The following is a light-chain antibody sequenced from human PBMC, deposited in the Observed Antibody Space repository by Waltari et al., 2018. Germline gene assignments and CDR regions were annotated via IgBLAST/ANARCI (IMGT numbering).Light chain of an antibody. CDR2: LEGSGSY. CDR3: ETWDSNLWV. CDR1: SGHSSYI. V-gene: IGLV4-60*03. Sequence: QPVLTQSSSASASLGSSVKLTCTLSSGHSSYIIAWHQQKPGKAPRYLMKLEGSGSYNKWSGVPDRFSGSSSGADRYLTISSLQSEDEAEYYCETWDSNLWVFGGWTKLTVL. J-gene: IGLJ3*02.